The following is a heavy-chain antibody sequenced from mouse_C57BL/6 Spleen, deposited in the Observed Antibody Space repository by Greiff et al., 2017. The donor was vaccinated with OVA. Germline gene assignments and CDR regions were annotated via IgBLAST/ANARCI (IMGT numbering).Heavy chain of an antibody. CDR3: TRDMDSNYWYFDV. D-gene: IGHD2-5*01. J-gene: IGHJ1*03. CDR1: GYTFTDYE. Sequence: VQRVESGAELVRPGASVTLSCKASGYTFTDYEMHWVKQTPVHGLEWIGAIDPETGGTAYNQKFKGKAILTADKSSSTAYMELRILTSEDSAVYYCTRDMDSNYWYFDVWGTGTTVTVSS. V-gene: IGHV1-15*01. CDR2: IDPETGGT.